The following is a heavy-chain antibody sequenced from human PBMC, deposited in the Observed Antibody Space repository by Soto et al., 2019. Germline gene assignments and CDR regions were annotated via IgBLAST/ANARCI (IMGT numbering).Heavy chain of an antibody. CDR2: IIPILGIA. J-gene: IGHJ4*02. D-gene: IGHD5-18*01. V-gene: IGHV1-69*08. CDR3: ARDRGYSYGNYYFDY. Sequence: QVQLVQSGAEVKKPGSSVKVSCKASGGTFSSYTISWVRQAPGQGLEWMGRIIPILGIANYAQKFQGRVTISADPSKXTAYMELSSLRSEDTAVYYCARDRGYSYGNYYFDYWGQGTLVTVSS. CDR1: GGTFSSYT.